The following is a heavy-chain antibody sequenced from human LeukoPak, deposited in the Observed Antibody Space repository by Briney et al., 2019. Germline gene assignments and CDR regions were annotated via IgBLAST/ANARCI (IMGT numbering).Heavy chain of an antibody. CDR1: GGSVSSGSYY. CDR3: ARVPSITIFGVVTPYYFDY. D-gene: IGHD3-3*01. J-gene: IGHJ4*02. CDR2: IYYSGST. V-gene: IGHV4-61*01. Sequence: KPSETLSLTCTVSGGSVSSGSYYWSWIRQHPAKGLEWIGYIYYSGSTNYNPSLKSRVTISVDTSKNQFSLKLSSVTAADTAVYYCARVPSITIFGVVTPYYFDYWGQGTLVTVSS.